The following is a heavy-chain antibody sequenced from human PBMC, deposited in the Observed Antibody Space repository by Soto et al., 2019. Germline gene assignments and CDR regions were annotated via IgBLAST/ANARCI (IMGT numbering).Heavy chain of an antibody. D-gene: IGHD3-22*01. J-gene: IGHJ5*02. V-gene: IGHV1-69*13. CDR2: IIPIFGTA. CDR3: ARGSDYDSSGYYYSWFDP. Sequence: SVKVSCKASGGTFSSHAISWVRQAPGQGLEWMGGIIPIFGTANYAQKFQGRVTITADESTSTAYMELSSLRSEDTAVYYCARGSDYDSSGYYYSWFDPWGQGTLVTVSS. CDR1: GGTFSSHA.